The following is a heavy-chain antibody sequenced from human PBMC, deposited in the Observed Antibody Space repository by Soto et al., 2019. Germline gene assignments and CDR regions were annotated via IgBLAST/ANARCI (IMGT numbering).Heavy chain of an antibody. CDR2: IYYSGST. CDR3: ARAPHIAAAGTGLQWLVPLYYYYGMDV. J-gene: IGHJ6*02. D-gene: IGHD6-13*01. Sequence: QVQLQESGPGLVKPSETLSLTCTVSGGSVSSGSYYWSWIRQPPGKGLEWIGYIYYSGSTNHNPSRMIRVTIPVDTSKNPFSLKLSSVTAADTAVYYCARAPHIAAAGTGLQWLVPLYYYYGMDVWGQGTTVTVSS. CDR1: GGSVSSGSYY. V-gene: IGHV4-61*01.